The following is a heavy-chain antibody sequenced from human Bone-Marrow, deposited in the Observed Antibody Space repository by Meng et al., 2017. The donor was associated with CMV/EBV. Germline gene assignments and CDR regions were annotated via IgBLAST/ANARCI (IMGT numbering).Heavy chain of an antibody. CDR2: IYYSGST. Sequence: SETLSLTCTVSGGSISSSSYYWGWIRQPPGKGLEWIGSIYYSGSTYYNPSLKSRVTISVDTSKNQFSLKLSSVTAADTAVYYCARISLGQQLVHGSWFDPWGQGTLVTVSS. V-gene: IGHV4-39*07. J-gene: IGHJ5*02. CDR3: ARISLGQQLVHGSWFDP. D-gene: IGHD6-13*01. CDR1: GGSISSSSYY.